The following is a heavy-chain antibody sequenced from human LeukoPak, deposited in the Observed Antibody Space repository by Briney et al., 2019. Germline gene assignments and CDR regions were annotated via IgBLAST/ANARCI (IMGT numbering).Heavy chain of an antibody. D-gene: IGHD6-13*01. CDR3: ARRESSSRDWFDP. CDR1: GYSFTNSW. CDR2: IYPGDSDT. J-gene: IGHJ5*02. V-gene: IGHV5-51*01. Sequence: GESLKISCKGSGYSFTNSWIAWVRQMPGKGLEWMGIIYPGDSDTRYSPSFQGQVTISADKSINTAYLQWSSLKASDTAMYYCARRESSSRDWFDPWGQGTRVTVSS.